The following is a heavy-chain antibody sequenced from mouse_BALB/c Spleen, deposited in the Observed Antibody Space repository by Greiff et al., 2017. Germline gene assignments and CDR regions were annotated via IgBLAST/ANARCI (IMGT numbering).Heavy chain of an antibody. CDR3: ARSSLDYGSGGFDY. Sequence: QVTLKESGPGILQPSQTLSLTCSFSGFSLSTSGMGVSWIRQPSGKGLEWLAHIYWDDDKRYNPSLKSRLTISKDTSSNQVFLKITSVDTAYTATYYCARSSLDYGSGGFDYWGQGTTLTVSS. CDR2: IYWDDDK. J-gene: IGHJ2*01. V-gene: IGHV8-12*01. CDR1: GFSLSTSGMG. D-gene: IGHD1-1*01.